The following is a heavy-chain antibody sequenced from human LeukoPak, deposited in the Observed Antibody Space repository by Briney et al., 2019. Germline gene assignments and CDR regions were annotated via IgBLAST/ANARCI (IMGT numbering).Heavy chain of an antibody. CDR3: ARGLLWFGELSNFDY. CDR2: VHNSGGT. J-gene: IGHJ4*02. Sequence: SETLSLTCSVSGGSISNYYWSWIRQPPGKGLEWIGNVHNSGGTNYNPSLKSRVTISVDTSKNQFSLKLSSMTAADTAVYYCARGLLWFGELSNFDYWGQGTLVTVSS. CDR1: GGSISNYY. V-gene: IGHV4-59*01. D-gene: IGHD3-10*01.